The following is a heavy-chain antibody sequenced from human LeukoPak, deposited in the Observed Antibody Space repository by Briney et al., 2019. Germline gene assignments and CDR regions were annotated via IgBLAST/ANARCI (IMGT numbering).Heavy chain of an antibody. Sequence: GGSLRLSCAASGFTFSSYSMNWVRQAPGKGLEWVSSISSSGSYIYYADSVKGRFTISRDNAKNSLYLQMNSLRAEDTAVYYCARSYGSGSYYSWGQGTMVTVSS. CDR2: ISSSGSYI. J-gene: IGHJ3*01. CDR1: GFTFSSYS. CDR3: ARSYGSGSYYS. D-gene: IGHD3-10*01. V-gene: IGHV3-21*04.